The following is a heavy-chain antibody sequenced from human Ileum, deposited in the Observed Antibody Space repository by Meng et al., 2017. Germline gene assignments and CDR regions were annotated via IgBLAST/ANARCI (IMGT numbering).Heavy chain of an antibody. CDR1: GFPFSDYA. V-gene: IGHV3-23*01. Sequence: GESLKISCGASGFPFSDYAMSWVRQAPGMGLEWVSTISGNINSTNYADSVKGRFTISRDNSKNTLYLQMNTLRAEDTAVYYCAKGRAFSMAGACDYWGQGTRVTVSS. CDR3: AKGRAFSMAGACDY. CDR2: ISGNINST. J-gene: IGHJ4*02. D-gene: IGHD6-6*01.